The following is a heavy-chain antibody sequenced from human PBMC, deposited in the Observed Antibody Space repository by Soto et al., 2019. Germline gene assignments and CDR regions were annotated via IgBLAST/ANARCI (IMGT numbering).Heavy chain of an antibody. CDR2: ISSTTNYI. Sequence: PGGPLRLSFPASGFTFTRYTMNWFRQPPGKGLEWVSSISSTTNYIYYGDSMKGRFTISRDNAKNSLYLEMNSLRAEDTAVYYCARESEDLTSNFDYWGQGTLVTVSS. V-gene: IGHV3-21*06. CDR1: GFTFTRYT. CDR3: ARESEDLTSNFDY. J-gene: IGHJ4*02.